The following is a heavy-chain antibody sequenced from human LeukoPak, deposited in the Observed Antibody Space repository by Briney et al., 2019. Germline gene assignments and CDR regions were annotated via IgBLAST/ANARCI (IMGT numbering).Heavy chain of an antibody. J-gene: IGHJ6*03. CDR3: ARDRRVLVAATYYYYYMDV. V-gene: IGHV3-72*01. D-gene: IGHD2-15*01. CDR2: TRNKANSYTT. Sequence: GGSLRLSCAASGFTFSDHYMDWVRQAPGKGLEWVGRTRNKANSYTTEYAASVKGRFTISRDDSKNSLYLQMNSLKTEDTAVYYCARDRRVLVAATYYYYYMDVWGKGTTVTVSS. CDR1: GFTFSDHY.